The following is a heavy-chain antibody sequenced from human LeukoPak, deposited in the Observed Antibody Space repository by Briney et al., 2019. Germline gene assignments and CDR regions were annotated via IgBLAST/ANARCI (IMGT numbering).Heavy chain of an antibody. Sequence: GASVTVSCKASGYTFTSYYMHWVRQAPGQGREGRGIINPSGGSTSYAQKFQGRVTMTRDMSTSTVYMELSSLRSEDTAVYYCARQYYDFWSGYYTGWYYFDYWGQGTLVTVSA. J-gene: IGHJ4*02. CDR1: GYTFTSYY. V-gene: IGHV1-46*01. D-gene: IGHD3-3*01. CDR3: ARQYYDFWSGYYTGWYYFDY. CDR2: INPSGGST.